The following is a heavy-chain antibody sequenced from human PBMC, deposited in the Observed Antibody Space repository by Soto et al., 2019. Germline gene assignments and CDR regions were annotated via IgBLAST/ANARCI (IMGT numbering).Heavy chain of an antibody. V-gene: IGHV3-7*03. J-gene: IGHJ6*02. CDR3: ARNWREDYYGMDV. CDR1: GFTLNNYF. Sequence: GGSLRLSCAASGFTLNNYFMSWVRQAPGKGLEWVANIKQDGSEIYYVDSVKGRFTISRDNAKNSLCLQMSGLRAEDTAVYYCARNWREDYYGMDVWGQGTTVTVSS. D-gene: IGHD1-26*01. CDR2: IKQDGSEI.